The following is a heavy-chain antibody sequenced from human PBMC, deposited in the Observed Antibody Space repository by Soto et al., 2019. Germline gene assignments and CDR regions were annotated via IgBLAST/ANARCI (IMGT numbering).Heavy chain of an antibody. CDR1: GGSISSGGYS. V-gene: IGHV4-30-2*01. Sequence: SETLSLTCAVSGGSISSGGYSWSWIRQPPGKGLEWIGYIYHSGSTYYNPSLKSRVTISVDRSKNQFSLKLSSVTAADTAVYYCSRVLRSSWTLYYFDYWGQEPWSPSPQ. CDR3: SRVLRSSWTLYYFDY. D-gene: IGHD6-13*01. J-gene: IGHJ4*01. CDR2: IYHSGST.